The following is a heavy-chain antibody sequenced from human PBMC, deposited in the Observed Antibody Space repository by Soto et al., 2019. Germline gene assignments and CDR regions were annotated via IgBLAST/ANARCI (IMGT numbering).Heavy chain of an antibody. Sequence: QVQLVQSGAEVKKPGASVKVSCKASGYTFTSYDINWVRQATGQGLEWMGWMNPNRGNTGYAQKFEGRVIMTRNTSIITAYMELSSMRSKDTAVYYCARGPHRGYYYYYMDVWGKGTTVTVSS. CDR2: MNPNRGNT. CDR3: ARGPHRGYYYYYMDV. V-gene: IGHV1-8*01. J-gene: IGHJ6*03. CDR1: GYTFTSYD. D-gene: IGHD3-16*01.